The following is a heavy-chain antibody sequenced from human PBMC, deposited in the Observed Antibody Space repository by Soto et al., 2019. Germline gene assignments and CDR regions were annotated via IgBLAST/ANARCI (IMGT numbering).Heavy chain of an antibody. CDR1: GGSCSGYY. V-gene: IGHV4-34*01. Sequence: SETLSLRCAVDGGSCSGYYGSWIRQPPGKGLEWIGEINHSGSTNYNPSLKSRVTISVDTSKNQFSLKLSSVTAADTAVYYCARGSRRVTMVRGVYYYGMDVWGQGTTVTVSS. J-gene: IGHJ6*02. CDR2: INHSGST. CDR3: ARGSRRVTMVRGVYYYGMDV. D-gene: IGHD3-10*01.